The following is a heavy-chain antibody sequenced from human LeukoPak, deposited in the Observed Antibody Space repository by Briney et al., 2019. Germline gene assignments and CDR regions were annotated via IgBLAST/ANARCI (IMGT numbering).Heavy chain of an antibody. CDR3: ARWGIVVVPALGMDV. Sequence: GASVKVSCKASGGTFSSYAISWVRQAPGQGREWMGRIIPILGIANYAQKFQGRVTITADKSTSTAYMELSSLRSEDTAVYYCARWGIVVVPALGMDVWGQGITVTVSS. CDR2: IIPILGIA. J-gene: IGHJ6*02. D-gene: IGHD2-2*01. CDR1: GGTFSSYA. V-gene: IGHV1-69*04.